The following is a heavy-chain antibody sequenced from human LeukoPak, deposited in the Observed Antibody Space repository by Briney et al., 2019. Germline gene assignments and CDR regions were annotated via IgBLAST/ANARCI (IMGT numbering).Heavy chain of an antibody. D-gene: IGHD3-10*02. CDR1: GFTFSSYS. CDR2: ISSNSTTI. Sequence: GGSLRLSCAASGFTFSSYSINWVRQAPGKGLEWLSYISSNSTTIYYADSVKGRFTISRDNAKNSLYLQMNSLRAEDTAVYYCAELGITMIGGVWGKGTTVTISS. J-gene: IGHJ6*04. CDR3: AELGITMIGGV. V-gene: IGHV3-48*04.